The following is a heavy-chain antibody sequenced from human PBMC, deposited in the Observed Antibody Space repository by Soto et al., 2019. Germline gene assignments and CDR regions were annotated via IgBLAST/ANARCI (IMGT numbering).Heavy chain of an antibody. CDR3: ARDNAYYYGSGFSAY. Sequence: VASLRLFCAASGFTFFSYAMHWVRQAPGKVLEWVAVISYDGSNKYYADSVKGRFTISRDNSKNTLYLQMNSLRAEDTAVYYCARDNAYYYGSGFSAYWGQGTLVTVSS. J-gene: IGHJ4*02. CDR2: ISYDGSNK. CDR1: GFTFFSYA. D-gene: IGHD3-10*01. V-gene: IGHV3-30-3*01.